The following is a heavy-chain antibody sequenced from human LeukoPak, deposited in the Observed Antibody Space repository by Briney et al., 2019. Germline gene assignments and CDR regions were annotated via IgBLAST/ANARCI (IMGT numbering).Heavy chain of an antibody. CDR2: ISTSSSYI. CDR1: GFTFSSYS. D-gene: IGHD5-18*01. J-gene: IGHJ3*02. V-gene: IGHV3-21*01. Sequence: PGGSLRLSCAASGFTFSSYSMNWVRQAPGKGLEWVSCISTSSSYIYYADSVKGRFTISRDNAKNSLYLQMNSLRAEDTAVYYCARDPDTAMVTGGAFDIWGQGTMVTVSS. CDR3: ARDPDTAMVTGGAFDI.